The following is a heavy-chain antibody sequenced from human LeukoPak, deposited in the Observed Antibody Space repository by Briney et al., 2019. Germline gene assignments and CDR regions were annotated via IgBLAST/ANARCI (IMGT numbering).Heavy chain of an antibody. CDR3: AGIPVFGVVLHQEPV. V-gene: IGHV1-69*10. D-gene: IGHD3-3*01. CDR2: FIPILGTA. CDR1: GGTFSDYA. Sequence: GASVKVSCKASGGTFSDYALNWVRQAPGQGLEWMGVFIPILGTANPTQKFQDRVTITAEISTNTVYIELSSLRSEDTAVYFCAGIPVFGVVLHQEPVWGKGTTVTVSS. J-gene: IGHJ6*04.